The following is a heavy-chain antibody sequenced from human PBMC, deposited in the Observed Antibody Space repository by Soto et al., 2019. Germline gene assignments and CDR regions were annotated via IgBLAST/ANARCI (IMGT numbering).Heavy chain of an antibody. Sequence: GGSLRLSCTASGFTFGDYAMSWFRQAPGKGLEWVGFIRSKAYGGSTYYADSVKGRFTISRDNSKNTVYLQMNSLRAEDTAVYYCARASPPISPFYYWGQGMLVTVSS. V-gene: IGHV3-49*03. CDR3: ARASPPISPFYY. CDR2: IRSKAYGGST. CDR1: GFTFGDYA. J-gene: IGHJ4*02. D-gene: IGHD3-9*01.